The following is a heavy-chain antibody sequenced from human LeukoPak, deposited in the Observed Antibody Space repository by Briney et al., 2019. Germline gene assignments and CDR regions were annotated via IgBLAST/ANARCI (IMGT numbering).Heavy chain of an antibody. J-gene: IGHJ4*02. CDR2: IWYDGSNK. V-gene: IGHV3-33*01. CDR3: ARDHWQSQLAPLRY. CDR1: GFTFSSYG. D-gene: IGHD1-1*01. Sequence: PGRSLRLSCAASGFTFSSYGMHWVRQAPGKGLEWVAVIWYDGSNKYYADSVKGRFTISRDNSKNTLYLQMNSLRAEDTAVYYCARDHWQSQLAPLRYWGQGTLVTVSS.